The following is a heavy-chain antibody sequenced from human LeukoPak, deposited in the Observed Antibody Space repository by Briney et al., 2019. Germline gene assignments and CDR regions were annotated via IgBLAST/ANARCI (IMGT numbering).Heavy chain of an antibody. CDR2: ISYDGSNK. Sequence: AGGSLRLSCAASGFTFSSYGMHWVRQAPGKGLEWVAVISYDGSNKYYADSVKGRFTISRDNSKNTLYLQMNSLRAEDTAVYYCAKDAMTSDYGDYGGDFDYWGQGTLVTVSS. D-gene: IGHD4-17*01. CDR1: GFTFSSYG. V-gene: IGHV3-30*18. J-gene: IGHJ4*02. CDR3: AKDAMTSDYGDYGGDFDY.